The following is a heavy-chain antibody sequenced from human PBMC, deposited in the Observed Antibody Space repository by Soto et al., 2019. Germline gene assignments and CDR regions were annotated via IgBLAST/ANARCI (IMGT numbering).Heavy chain of an antibody. CDR2: INPNSGGT. Sequence: GASVKVSCKASGYTFTGYYMHWVRQAPGQGLEWMGWINPNSGGTNYAQKFQGWVTMTRDTSISTAYMELSRLRSDDTAVYYCARVQAIVATRGDSDVFDIWGQGTMVTVSS. CDR1: GYTFTGYY. D-gene: IGHD5-12*01. V-gene: IGHV1-2*04. CDR3: ARVQAIVATRGDSDVFDI. J-gene: IGHJ3*02.